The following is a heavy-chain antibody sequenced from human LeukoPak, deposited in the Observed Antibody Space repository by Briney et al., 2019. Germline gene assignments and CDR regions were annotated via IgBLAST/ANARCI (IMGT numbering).Heavy chain of an antibody. V-gene: IGHV1-69*13. D-gene: IGHD5-18*01. Sequence: SVTLSCEASGGTFSSYAMSWVRQAPGQGLEWMGGIIRSFGTANYAQKLQGRVTITADGSTSTAYMELSSLRSEDTAVYYCARGGYSYGYRSWGQGTMVTVSS. CDR3: ARGGYSYGYRS. J-gene: IGHJ3*01. CDR1: GGTFSSYA. CDR2: IIRSFGTA.